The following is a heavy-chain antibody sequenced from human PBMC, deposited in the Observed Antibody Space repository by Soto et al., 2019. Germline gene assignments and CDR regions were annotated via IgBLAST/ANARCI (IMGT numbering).Heavy chain of an antibody. CDR1: GFTFSSYS. V-gene: IGHV3-48*01. Sequence: GGSLRLSCAASGFTFSSYSMNWVRQAPGKGLEWVSYISSSSSTIYYADSVKGRFTISRDNAKNSLYLQMNSLRAEDTAVYYCARVGWLEWLFPPLDYWGQGTLVTVSS. J-gene: IGHJ4*02. CDR2: ISSSSSTI. D-gene: IGHD3-3*01. CDR3: ARVGWLEWLFPPLDY.